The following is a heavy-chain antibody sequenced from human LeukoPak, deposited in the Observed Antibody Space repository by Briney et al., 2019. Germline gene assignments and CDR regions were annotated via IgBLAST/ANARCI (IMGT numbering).Heavy chain of an antibody. Sequence: PSETLSLTCTVSGGSISTYYWSWIRQPPGKGLEWIGYIYYSGSTNYNPSLKSRVTISVDTSKNQFSLKLSSVTAADTGVYYCARQTNSTWSLYMDVWGKGTTVTVSS. D-gene: IGHD6-13*01. CDR3: ARQTNSTWSLYMDV. CDR2: IYYSGST. CDR1: GGSISTYY. J-gene: IGHJ6*03. V-gene: IGHV4-59*08.